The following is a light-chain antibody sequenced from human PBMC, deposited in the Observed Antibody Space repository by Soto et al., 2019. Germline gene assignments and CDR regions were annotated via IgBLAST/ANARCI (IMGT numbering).Light chain of an antibody. J-gene: IGLJ1*01. CDR1: NIGSKN. Sequence: SYELTQPPSVSVAPGQTARITCGGNNIGSKNVHWYQQKPGRAPVLVVYDDSDRPSGIPERFSGSNSGNTATLTISRVEAGDEADFYCQVWDSTTDHLYVFGPGTKLTVL. CDR2: DDS. CDR3: QVWDSTTDHLYV. V-gene: IGLV3-21*02.